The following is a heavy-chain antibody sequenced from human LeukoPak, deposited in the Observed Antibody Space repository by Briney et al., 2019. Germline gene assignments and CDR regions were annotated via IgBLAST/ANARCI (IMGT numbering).Heavy chain of an antibody. CDR3: AELGITMIGGV. CDR2: ISYDGSDK. CDR1: GSTFSSYE. Sequence: GGSLRLSCAASGSTFSSYEMNWVRQAPGEGLQWVALISYDGSDKYYADSVKGRFTISRDNAKNSLYLQMNSLRAEDTAVYYCAELGITMIGGVWGKGTTVTISS. V-gene: IGHV3-30*07. D-gene: IGHD3-10*02. J-gene: IGHJ6*04.